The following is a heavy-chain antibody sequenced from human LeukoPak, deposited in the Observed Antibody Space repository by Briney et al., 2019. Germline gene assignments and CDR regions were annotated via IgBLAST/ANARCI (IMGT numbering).Heavy chain of an antibody. V-gene: IGHV3-53*01. CDR2: IYSGGST. CDR3: ARGLVKAPMDV. CDR1: GFTFSTYS. Sequence: PGGSLRLSCAASGFTFSTYSMNWVRQAPGKGLEWVSVIYSGGSTYYAGSVKGRFTISRDNSKNTLYLQMNSLRAEDTAVYYCARGLVKAPMDVWGQGTTVTVSS. J-gene: IGHJ6*02.